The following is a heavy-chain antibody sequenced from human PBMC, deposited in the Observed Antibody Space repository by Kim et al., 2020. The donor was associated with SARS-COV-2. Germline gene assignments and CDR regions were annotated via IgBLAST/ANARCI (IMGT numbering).Heavy chain of an antibody. J-gene: IGHJ5*01. D-gene: IGHD6-13*01. V-gene: IGHV6-1*01. CDR3: ARWLAAAGQNWFDS. Sequence: ALSVKSRITINSDTSKNQFSLQLNSVTPEDTAVYFCARWLAAAGQNWFDSWGQGTLATVSS.